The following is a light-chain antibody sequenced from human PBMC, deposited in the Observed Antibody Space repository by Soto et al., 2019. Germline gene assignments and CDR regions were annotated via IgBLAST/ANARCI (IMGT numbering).Light chain of an antibody. CDR3: QQRSNLMYI. J-gene: IGKJ2*01. V-gene: IGKV3-11*01. CDR1: QSVSSY. CDR2: DAS. Sequence: EIVLPQSPATLSLSPGERATLSCRASQSVSSYLAWYQQKPGQAPRLLIYDASARATGIPARLSGSGSGTDFTLTISGLEPEDFAVSCCQQRSNLMYIFGQGEKVEIK.